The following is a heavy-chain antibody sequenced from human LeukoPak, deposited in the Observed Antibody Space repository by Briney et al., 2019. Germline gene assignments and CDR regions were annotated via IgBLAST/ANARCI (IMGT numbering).Heavy chain of an antibody. CDR3: ARTTEAHSWQTRYYSYYMDV. D-gene: IGHD6-13*01. Sequence: ASVKVSCKASGYSGTSHYMHWVRQAPGQGLEWMGLMNPSGSSTLYAQKFQGRVTMTRDISTTTDYMELSSLRSEDTAVYYCARTTEAHSWQTRYYSYYMDVWGKGTTVTVSS. V-gene: IGHV1-46*01. CDR2: MNPSGSST. CDR1: GYSGTSHY. J-gene: IGHJ6*03.